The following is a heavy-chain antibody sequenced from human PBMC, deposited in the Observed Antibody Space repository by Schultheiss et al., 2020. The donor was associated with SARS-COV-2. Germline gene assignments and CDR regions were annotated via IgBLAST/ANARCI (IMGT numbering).Heavy chain of an antibody. CDR3: AKPLVVPPGMQWGSYFYMDV. D-gene: IGHD2-2*01. J-gene: IGHJ6*03. CDR2: LSASDAST. Sequence: GGSLRLSCVASGFTFGSYAMTWVRQAPGTGLEWVSTLSASDASTFYADSVKGRFTISRDISKNTLYLQLNSLRVDDTAVYYCAKPLVVPPGMQWGSYFYMDVWGKGTTVTVSS. V-gene: IGHV3-23*01. CDR1: GFTFGSYA.